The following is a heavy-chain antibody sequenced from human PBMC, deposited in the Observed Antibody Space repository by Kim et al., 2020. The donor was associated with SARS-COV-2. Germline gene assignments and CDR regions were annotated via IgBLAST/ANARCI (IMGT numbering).Heavy chain of an antibody. CDR1: GFTFSSCS. Sequence: GGSLRLSCAASGFTFSSCSMHWVRQAPGKGPVWVSRINSDGSSTTYADSVKGRFTISRDNAKNTLYLQMNSLRAEDTAVYYCARDYYDSSGYYPFDYWGQGTLVTVSS. CDR3: ARDYYDSSGYYPFDY. V-gene: IGHV3-74*01. J-gene: IGHJ4*02. D-gene: IGHD3-22*01. CDR2: INSDGSST.